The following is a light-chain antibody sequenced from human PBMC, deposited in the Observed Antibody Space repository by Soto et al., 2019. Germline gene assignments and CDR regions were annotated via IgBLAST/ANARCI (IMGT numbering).Light chain of an antibody. CDR1: NSNIGTGFD. Sequence: QSALTQPPSVSGAPGQRVTIACTGNNSNIGTGFDVHWYRHFPGAAPKLLLSGSSHRPSGVPDRFSGSKSGNTASLTISGLQAEDEADYYCCSYAGSYVVFGGGTKVTVL. CDR2: GSS. J-gene: IGLJ2*01. CDR3: CSYAGSYVV. V-gene: IGLV1-40*01.